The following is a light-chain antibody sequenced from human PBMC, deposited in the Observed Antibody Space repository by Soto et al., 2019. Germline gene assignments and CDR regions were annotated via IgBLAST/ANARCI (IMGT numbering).Light chain of an antibody. CDR2: GAS. CDR3: QPYGSSLFT. J-gene: IGKJ3*01. V-gene: IGKV3-20*01. Sequence: EIVLTQSPGTLSLSPGERATLSCRASQSVSSSYLAWYQQKPGQAPRLLLYGASSRATGIPDRFSGSGSGTAFTLTISRLEPEDFAVYYCQPYGSSLFTFGPGTKVDIK. CDR1: QSVSSSY.